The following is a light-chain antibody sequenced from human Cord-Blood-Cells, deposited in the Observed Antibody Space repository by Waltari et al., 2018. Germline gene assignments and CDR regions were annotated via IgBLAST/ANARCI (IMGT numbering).Light chain of an antibody. CDR1: SSDVGGYNY. J-gene: IGLJ3*02. Sequence: QSALTQPPSASGSPGQSVTISCTGTSSDVGGYNYVSWYQKHPGKAPKLMIYELSKPPQGVPDRFSCSKAGNTASLTVFGLKAEDEAYYYCSSYTDSDNLVFGGGTKLTVL. CDR2: ELS. V-gene: IGLV2-8*01. CDR3: SSYTDSDNLV.